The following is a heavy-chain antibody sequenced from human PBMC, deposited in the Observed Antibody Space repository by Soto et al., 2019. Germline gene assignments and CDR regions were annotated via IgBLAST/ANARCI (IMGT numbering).Heavy chain of an antibody. V-gene: IGHV3-13*01. CDR1: GFTFSSYD. J-gene: IGHJ6*02. CDR2: IGTAGDT. CDR3: ARGYCSSTSCGKYYYYGMDV. D-gene: IGHD2-2*01. Sequence: GGSLRLSCAASGFTFSSYDMHWVRQATGKGLEWVSAIGTAGDTYYPGSVKGRFTISRENAKNSLYLQMNSLRAEDTAVYYCARGYCSSTSCGKYYYYGMDVWGQGTTVTVSS.